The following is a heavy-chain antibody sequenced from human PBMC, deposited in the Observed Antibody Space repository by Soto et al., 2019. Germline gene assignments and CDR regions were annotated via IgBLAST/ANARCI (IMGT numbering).Heavy chain of an antibody. CDR2: ISSSGSNI. CDR3: ARGPLQQLEL. D-gene: IGHD6-13*01. CDR1: GFTFNIYS. V-gene: IGHV3-48*02. Sequence: GGSLRLSCVVSGFTFNIYSMNWVRQAPGKGLEWVSYISSSGSNIYYADSVKGRFTISRDNAKNSLYLQMNSLRDEDTAVYYCARGPLQQLELWGQGTLVTVSS. J-gene: IGHJ4*02.